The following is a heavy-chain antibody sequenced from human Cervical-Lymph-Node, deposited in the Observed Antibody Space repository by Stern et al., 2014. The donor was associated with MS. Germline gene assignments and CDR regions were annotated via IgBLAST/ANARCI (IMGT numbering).Heavy chain of an antibody. CDR2: IFPGGSDI. J-gene: IGHJ4*02. Sequence: EVQLVQSGPEVKRPGESLKISCQASGYTFTSYWIGGVRQMPGKGLEWIAVIFPGGSDIRYSPPFPGQVTTSADKSSSPAYLQWNNLKASDTAIYYCARQRYFDYWGQGTLVTVSS. CDR3: ARQRYFDY. CDR1: GYTFTSYW. V-gene: IGHV5-51*01.